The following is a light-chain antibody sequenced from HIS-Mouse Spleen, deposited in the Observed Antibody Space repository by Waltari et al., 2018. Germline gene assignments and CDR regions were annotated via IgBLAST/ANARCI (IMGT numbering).Light chain of an antibody. V-gene: IGLV3-21*03. CDR2: DDS. J-gene: IGLJ2*01. CDR3: QVWDSSSDHVV. Sequence: SYVLTQPPSVSVAPGKTARITCGGNNIGSKSVHWYQQKPGQAPVLVVYDDSDRPSGMPERFSGSNSGNTATLTISRVDAVDEADYYCQVWDSSSDHVVFGGGTKLTVL. CDR1: NIGSKS.